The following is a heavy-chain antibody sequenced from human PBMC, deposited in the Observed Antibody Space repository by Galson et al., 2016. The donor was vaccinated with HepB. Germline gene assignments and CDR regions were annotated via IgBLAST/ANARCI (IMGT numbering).Heavy chain of an antibody. CDR1: GYNFTSYS. CDR2: INPRAGST. CDR3: ARDPPDHFYMDV. Sequence: SVKVSCKASGYNFTSYSMHWVRQAPGQGLEWMGIINPRAGSTSYAQKFQGRVTMTRDTSTSTVYMELSGLTSADTAVYFCARDPPDHFYMDVWGTGTTVTVSS. J-gene: IGHJ6*03. V-gene: IGHV1-46*01.